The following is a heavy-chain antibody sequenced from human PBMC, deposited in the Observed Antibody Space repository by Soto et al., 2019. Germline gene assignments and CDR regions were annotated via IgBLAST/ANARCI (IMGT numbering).Heavy chain of an antibody. CDR1: GFTFSSHA. V-gene: IGHV3-33*01. CDR2: IYSDGSDK. Sequence: QVQLVPSGGGALQPGSSLRLSGAASGFTFSSHAMHWVRQAPGKGLEWVAVIYSDGSDKYYADFLKGRFTMSRDTSKNTLYLEMDSLRADGPGVYYRAIDRQSFGYSEDVWGQGDTVTVSS. J-gene: IGHJ6*02. D-gene: IGHD3-10*01. CDR3: AIDRQSFGYSEDV.